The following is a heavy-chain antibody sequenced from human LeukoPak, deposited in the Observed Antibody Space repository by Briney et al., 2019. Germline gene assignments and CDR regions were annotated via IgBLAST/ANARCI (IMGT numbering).Heavy chain of an antibody. Sequence: RTGGSLRLSCAASGFTFSSYGMHWVRQAPGKGLEWVANIKQDGSEKYYVDSVKGRFTISRDNAKNSLYLQMNSLRAEDTAVYYCARGDVSTPLTGPFGDYWGQGTLVTVSS. V-gene: IGHV3-7*03. CDR3: ARGDVSTPLTGPFGDY. D-gene: IGHD3-10*02. CDR2: IKQDGSEK. J-gene: IGHJ4*02. CDR1: GFTFSSYG.